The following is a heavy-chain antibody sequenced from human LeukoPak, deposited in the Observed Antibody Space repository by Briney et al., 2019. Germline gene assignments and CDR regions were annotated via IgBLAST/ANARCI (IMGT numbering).Heavy chain of an antibody. CDR1: GYTFAAYS. Sequence: ASVKVSCKASGYTFAAYSIHWVRQAPGQGLEWMGWINPNSGGTNYAQKFQDRVTMTRDTSISTAYMELSRLRSDDTAVYYCASPVAARNDVDYWGQGTLVTVSS. CDR3: ASPVAARNDVDY. V-gene: IGHV1-2*02. CDR2: INPNSGGT. J-gene: IGHJ4*02. D-gene: IGHD6-19*01.